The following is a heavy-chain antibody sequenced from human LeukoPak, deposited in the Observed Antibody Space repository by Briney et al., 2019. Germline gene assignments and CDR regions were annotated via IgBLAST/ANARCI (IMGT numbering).Heavy chain of an antibody. CDR3: AKDLRDDYVWGSYRYPIDY. D-gene: IGHD3-16*02. CDR2: ITDSGETT. CDR1: GFIFNKCA. V-gene: IGHV3-23*01. J-gene: IGHJ4*02. Sequence: GGSLRLSCAASGFIFNKCAMSWVRQAPGKGLEWVSLITDSGETTRYADSVTGRFTISRDNSKNTLYLQMNSLRAEDTAVYYCAKDLRDDYVWGSYRYPIDYWGQGTLVTVSS.